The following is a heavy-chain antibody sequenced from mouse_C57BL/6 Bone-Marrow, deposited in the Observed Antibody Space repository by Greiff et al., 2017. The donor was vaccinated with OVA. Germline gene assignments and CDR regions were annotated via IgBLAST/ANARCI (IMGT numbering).Heavy chain of an antibody. Sequence: VQLQQPGAELVRPGSSVKLSCKASGYTFTSYWMHWVKQRPIQGLEWIGNIDPSDSETHYNQKFKDKATLTVDKSSSTAYMPLSSLTSEDSAVYYCARGGWLLPWYFDVWGTGTTVTVSS. D-gene: IGHD2-3*01. J-gene: IGHJ1*03. CDR2: IDPSDSET. CDR1: GYTFTSYW. V-gene: IGHV1-52*01. CDR3: ARGGWLLPWYFDV.